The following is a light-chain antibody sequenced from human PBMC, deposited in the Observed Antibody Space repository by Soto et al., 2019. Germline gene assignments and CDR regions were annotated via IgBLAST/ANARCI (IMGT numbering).Light chain of an antibody. CDR2: GAS. V-gene: IGKV3-20*01. CDR3: QQYAYSPVT. Sequence: EIVLTQSPGTLSLSPGERATLSCRASPSVSSTSLAWYQQRPGQAPRLLLFGASSRATDIPDRFSGSGSGTDFTLTISRLEPEDFAVYYCQQYAYSPVTFGQGTKVEIK. J-gene: IGKJ1*01. CDR1: PSVSSTS.